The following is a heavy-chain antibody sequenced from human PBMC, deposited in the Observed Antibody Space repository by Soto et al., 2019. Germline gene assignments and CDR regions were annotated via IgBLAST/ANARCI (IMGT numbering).Heavy chain of an antibody. CDR2: IRYDGSNI. V-gene: IGHV3-33*01. CDR3: ARDGVGGTAFWGYPDY. CDR1: GFTFSGYG. J-gene: IGHJ4*02. Sequence: QVQLVESGGGVVQPGRSLRLSCVASGFTFSGYGMHWVRQAPGKGLEWVAIIRYDGSNIYYADSVRGRFAISRDNSKNKLFIQRDSLGAEDTAVYYWARDGVGGTAFWGYPDYWGQGALVTVPS. D-gene: IGHD1-1*01.